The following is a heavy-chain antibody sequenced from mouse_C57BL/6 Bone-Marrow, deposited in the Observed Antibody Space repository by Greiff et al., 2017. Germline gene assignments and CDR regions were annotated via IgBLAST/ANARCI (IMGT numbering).Heavy chain of an antibody. CDR3: ARGSTTVVATPDWFAY. CDR2: IDPANCNT. J-gene: IGHJ3*01. V-gene: IGHV14-3*01. Sequence: EVQLQQSVAALVRPGASVKLSCTASGFNINNTYMHWVKQRPEQGLEWIGRIDPANCNTKYAPKFQGTATITADTSSNTAYLQLSSLTSEDTAIYYGARGSTTVVATPDWFAYWGQGTLVTVSA. D-gene: IGHD1-1*01. CDR1: GFNINNTY.